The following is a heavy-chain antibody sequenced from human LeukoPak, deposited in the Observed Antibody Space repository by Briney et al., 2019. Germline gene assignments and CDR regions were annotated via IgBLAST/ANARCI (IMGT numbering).Heavy chain of an antibody. J-gene: IGHJ4*02. D-gene: IGHD3-3*01. V-gene: IGHV3-30*14. CDR2: ISYDGSNR. Sequence: GGSLRLSCAASGFTFNTYTIHWVRQAPGKGLEWVAVISYDGSNRYYADSVKGRFTISRDNSKNIVPLQMNNLRAEDTAVYYCARGRGLGVVSPYFDYWGQGTLVTVSS. CDR3: ARGRGLGVVSPYFDY. CDR1: GFTFNTYT.